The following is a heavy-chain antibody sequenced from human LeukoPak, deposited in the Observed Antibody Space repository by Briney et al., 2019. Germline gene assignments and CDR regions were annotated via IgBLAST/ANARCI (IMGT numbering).Heavy chain of an antibody. CDR2: IYYSGST. CDR3: ATYRSGSGYNWFDP. D-gene: IGHD3-10*01. Sequence: PSETLSLTCTVSGGSISSYYWSWIRQPPGKGLEWIGYIYYSGSTNYNPSLKSRVTISVDTSKNQFSLKLSSVTAADTAVYYCATYRSGSGYNWFDPWGQGTLVTVSS. CDR1: GGSISSYY. V-gene: IGHV4-59*08. J-gene: IGHJ5*02.